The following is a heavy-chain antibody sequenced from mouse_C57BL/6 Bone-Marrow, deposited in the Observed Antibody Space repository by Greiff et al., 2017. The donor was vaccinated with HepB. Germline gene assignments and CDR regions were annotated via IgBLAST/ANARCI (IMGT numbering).Heavy chain of an antibody. V-gene: IGHV5-9-1*02. CDR2: ISSGGDYI. CDR3: TNPYYSNYGAMDY. Sequence: EVQRVESGEGLVKPGGSLKLSCAASGFTFSSYAMSWVRQTPEKRLEWVAYISSGGDYIYYADTVKGRFTISRDNARNTLYLQMSSLKSEDTAMYYCTNPYYSNYGAMDYWGQGTSVTVSS. D-gene: IGHD2-5*01. J-gene: IGHJ4*01. CDR1: GFTFSSYA.